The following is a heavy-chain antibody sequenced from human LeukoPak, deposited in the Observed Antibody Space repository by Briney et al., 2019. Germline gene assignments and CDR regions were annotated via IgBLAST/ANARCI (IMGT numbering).Heavy chain of an antibody. CDR3: AKDWQYQLLHSTGCFDY. D-gene: IGHD2-2*01. Sequence: PSETLSLTCAVYGGSFSGYYWSWIRQPPGKGLEWVAFIRYDGSNKYYADSVKGRFTISRDNSKNTLYLQMNSLRAEDTAVYYCAKDWQYQLLHSTGCFDYWGQGTLVTVSS. CDR2: IRYDGSNK. V-gene: IGHV3-30*02. CDR1: GGSFSGYY. J-gene: IGHJ4*02.